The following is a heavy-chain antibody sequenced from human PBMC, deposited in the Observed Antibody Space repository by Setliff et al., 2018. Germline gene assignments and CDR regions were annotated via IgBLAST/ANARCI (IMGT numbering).Heavy chain of an antibody. J-gene: IGHJ5*02. D-gene: IGHD6-13*01. CDR2: SSTSGCT. CDR1: GGSISGDS. Sequence: TSETLSLTCTVSGGSISGDSWSWIRQPPGKGLEWIGYSSTSGCTNCNPSLESRVTISVDTSKNQFSLSLSSVTAADTAVYYCAGGAFGSRWYVRPWFDPWGQGTLVTVSS. V-gene: IGHV4-4*08. CDR3: AGGAFGSRWYVRPWFDP.